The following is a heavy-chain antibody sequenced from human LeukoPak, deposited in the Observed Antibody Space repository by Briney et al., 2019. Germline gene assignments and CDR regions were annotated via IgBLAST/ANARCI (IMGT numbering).Heavy chain of an antibody. Sequence: SETLSLTCTVSGGSISTYYWSWIRQPPGKGLEWIGYIYYSGSTNYNPSLKSRVTISVDTSKNQFSLKLSSVTAADTAVYYCARVETSYYYIDVWGKRTTVTVS. V-gene: IGHV4-59*01. CDR3: ARVETSYYYIDV. J-gene: IGHJ6*03. CDR1: GGSISTYY. CDR2: IYYSGST.